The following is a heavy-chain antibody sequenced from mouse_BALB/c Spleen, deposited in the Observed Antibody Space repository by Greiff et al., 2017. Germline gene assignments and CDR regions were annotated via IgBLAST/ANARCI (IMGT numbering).Heavy chain of an antibody. CDR1: GFSLTSYG. D-gene: IGHD2-1*01. CDR3: ARDLGGNYPFYAMDY. CDR2: IWAGGST. J-gene: IGHJ4*01. V-gene: IGHV2-9*02. Sequence: QVQLKESGPGLVAPSQSLSITCTVSGFSLTSYGVHWVRQPPGKGLEWLGVIWAGGSTNYNSALMSRLSISKDNSKSQVFLKMNSLQTDDTAMYYCARDLGGNYPFYAMDYWGQGTSVTVSS.